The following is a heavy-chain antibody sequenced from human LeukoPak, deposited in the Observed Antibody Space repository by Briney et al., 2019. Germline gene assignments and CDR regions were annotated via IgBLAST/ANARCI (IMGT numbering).Heavy chain of an antibody. CDR1: GGSINSGRYY. CDR3: ARSTIRTTHFDY. D-gene: IGHD4-17*01. J-gene: IGHJ4*02. V-gene: IGHV4-39*01. Sequence: PSETLSLTCTVSGGSINSGRYYWGWIRQPPGKGLQWIGNIYYSGSTYYNPSLKSRVTISVDTSNDQFSLKLSSVTAADTAVYYCARSTIRTTHFDYWGQGTLVTVSS. CDR2: IYYSGST.